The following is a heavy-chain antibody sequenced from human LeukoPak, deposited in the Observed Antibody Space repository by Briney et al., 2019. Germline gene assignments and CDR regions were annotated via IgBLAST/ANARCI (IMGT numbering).Heavy chain of an antibody. CDR2: ISYDGSNK. CDR3: AKDRGSSGLNWFDP. CDR1: GFTFSSYG. Sequence: PGRSLRLSCAASGFTFSSYGMHWVRQAPGKGLEWVAVISYDGSNKYYADSVKGRFTISRDNSKNTLYLQMNSLRAEDTAVYYCAKDRGSSGLNWFDPWGQGTLVTVSS. D-gene: IGHD6-19*01. V-gene: IGHV3-30*18. J-gene: IGHJ5*02.